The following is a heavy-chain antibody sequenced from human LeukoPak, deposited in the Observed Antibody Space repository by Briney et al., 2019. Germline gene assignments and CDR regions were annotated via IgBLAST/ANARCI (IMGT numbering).Heavy chain of an antibody. J-gene: IGHJ5*02. CDR1: GFTFSTYA. Sequence: GGSLRLSCAASGFTFSTYAMSWVRQAPGKGLEWVSAISGSGGSTYYADSVKGRFSISRDNSKNTLYLQMNSLRAEDTAVYYCAKDRYDLYNWFDPWGQGTLVTVSS. V-gene: IGHV3-23*01. CDR3: AKDRYDLYNWFDP. D-gene: IGHD1-20*01. CDR2: ISGSGGST.